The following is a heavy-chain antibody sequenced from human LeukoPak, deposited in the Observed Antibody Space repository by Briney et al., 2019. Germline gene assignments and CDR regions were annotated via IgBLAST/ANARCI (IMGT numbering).Heavy chain of an antibody. J-gene: IGHJ4*02. CDR1: GFTFDGYG. V-gene: IGHV3-20*04. Sequence: GGSLRLSCAASGFTFDGYGMSWVRQAPGKGLEWVSGINWNGGSTGYADSVKGRFSISRDNAKNSLYLQMNSLRAEDTALYYCARARVTGTGGYYFDYWGQGTLVTVSS. CDR3: ARARVTGTGGYYFDY. D-gene: IGHD1-20*01. CDR2: INWNGGST.